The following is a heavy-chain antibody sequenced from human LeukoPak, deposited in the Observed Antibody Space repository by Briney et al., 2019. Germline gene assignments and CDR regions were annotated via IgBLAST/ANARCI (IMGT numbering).Heavy chain of an antibody. CDR1: GYTFTSYG. CDR3: ARATIPDITMVRGVISYYYYYGMDV. CDR2: TSAYNGNT. Sequence: ASVKVSFKASGYTFTSYGISWVRQAPGQGLEGMGWTSAYNGNTNSAQKLQGRVTMTTDTSTSTAYVELSSMRSEDTAVYYCARATIPDITMVRGVISYYYYYGMDVWGKGTTVTVSS. V-gene: IGHV1-18*01. D-gene: IGHD3-10*01. J-gene: IGHJ6*04.